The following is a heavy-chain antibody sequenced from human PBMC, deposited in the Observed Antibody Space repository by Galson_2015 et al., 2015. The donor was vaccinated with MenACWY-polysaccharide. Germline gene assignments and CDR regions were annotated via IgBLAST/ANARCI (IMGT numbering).Heavy chain of an antibody. V-gene: IGHV3-30*03. Sequence: SLRLSCAVSEITFNTYAMTWVRQAPGKGLEWLAVISYDETNKYYADSVKGRFTISRDNSKNTLYLQMNSLRAEDTAVFYCARAYCDRITCYGMDVWGQGTTVAVSS. CDR3: ARAYCDRITCYGMDV. CDR2: ISYDETNK. J-gene: IGHJ6*02. D-gene: IGHD2/OR15-2a*01. CDR1: EITFNTYA.